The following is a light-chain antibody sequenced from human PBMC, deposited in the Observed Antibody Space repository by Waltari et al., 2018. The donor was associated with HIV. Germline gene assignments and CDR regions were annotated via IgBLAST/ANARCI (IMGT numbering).Light chain of an antibody. CDR3: QAWGRSTSGV. CDR1: ELGDKY. CDR2: QDN. J-gene: IGLJ3*02. Sequence: SYEVPQPPSVAVSPGQPASIPCSGYELGDKYTCWYQQKPGQSPLLVIYQDNKRPSGIPERFSGSSSGHTATLTISGTLPLDEADYYCQAWGRSTSGVFGRGTKLTVL. V-gene: IGLV3-1*01.